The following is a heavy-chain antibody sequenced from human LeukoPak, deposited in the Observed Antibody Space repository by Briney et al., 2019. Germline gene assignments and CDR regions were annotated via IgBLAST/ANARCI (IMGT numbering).Heavy chain of an antibody. J-gene: IGHJ4*02. CDR2: IRYDGSNK. CDR3: AKGGYYDSSGYTAQYYFDY. V-gene: IGHV3-30*02. CDR1: GFTFSSYG. Sequence: GGSLRLSCAASGFTFSSYGMHWVRQAPGKGLEWEAFIRYDGSNKYYADSVKGRFTISRDNSKNTLYLQMNSLRAEDTAVYYCAKGGYYDSSGYTAQYYFDYWGQGTLVTVSS. D-gene: IGHD3-22*01.